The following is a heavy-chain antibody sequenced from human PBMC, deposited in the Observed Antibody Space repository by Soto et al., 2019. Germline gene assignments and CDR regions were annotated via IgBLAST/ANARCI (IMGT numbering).Heavy chain of an antibody. CDR1: GYTFTNYA. CDR2: INAGNGNT. J-gene: IGHJ4*02. Sequence: ASVKVSCKASGYTFTNYAMHWVRQAPGQRLEWMGWINAGNGNTKYSQKFQGRVTITRDTSASTAYMELSSLRSEDTAVYYCAREVLSGYDLERFDYWGQGTLVTVSS. CDR3: AREVLSGYDLERFDY. D-gene: IGHD5-12*01. V-gene: IGHV1-3*01.